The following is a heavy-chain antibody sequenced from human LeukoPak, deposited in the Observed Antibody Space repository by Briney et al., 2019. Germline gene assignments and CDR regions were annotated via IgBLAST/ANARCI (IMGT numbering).Heavy chain of an antibody. CDR1: GFTFSSYA. J-gene: IGHJ4*02. CDR3: AKLYCSSTSCSRGGYFDY. V-gene: IGHV3-23*01. D-gene: IGHD2-2*01. CDR2: ISGIGGIT. Sequence: GGSLRLSCAASGFTFSSYAMSWVRQAPGKGPEWVSIISGIGGITYYPDSVKGRFTISRDNSKNPLYLQMNSLRAEDTAVYYCAKLYCSSTSCSRGGYFDYWGRGTLVTVSS.